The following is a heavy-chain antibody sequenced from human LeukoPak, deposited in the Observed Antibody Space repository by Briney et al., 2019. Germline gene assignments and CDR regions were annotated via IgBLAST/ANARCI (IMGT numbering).Heavy chain of an antibody. D-gene: IGHD3-10*01. Sequence: ASVKVSCKASGYTFSSNDINWVRQATGQGLEWMGWMNPHSGNTGYAQKFQGRVTITRNSSISTAYMELSSLRSEDTAVYYCARDRGPYYFDYWGQGTLVTVSS. CDR2: MNPHSGNT. J-gene: IGHJ4*02. CDR1: GYTFSSND. CDR3: ARDRGPYYFDY. V-gene: IGHV1-8*01.